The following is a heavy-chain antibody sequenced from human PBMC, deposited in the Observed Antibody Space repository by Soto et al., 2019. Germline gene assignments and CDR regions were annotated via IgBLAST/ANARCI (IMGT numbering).Heavy chain of an antibody. CDR1: GGSISSGDYY. J-gene: IGHJ6*02. CDR2: IYYSGST. D-gene: IGHD3-10*01. Sequence: SETLSLTCTVSGGSISSGDYYWSWIRQPPGKGLEWTGYIYYSGSTYYNPSLKSRVTISVDTSKNQFSLKLSSVTAADTAVYYCARESRITMVRGVIGRYYYGMDVWGQGTTVTVS. V-gene: IGHV4-30-4*01. CDR3: ARESRITMVRGVIGRYYYGMDV.